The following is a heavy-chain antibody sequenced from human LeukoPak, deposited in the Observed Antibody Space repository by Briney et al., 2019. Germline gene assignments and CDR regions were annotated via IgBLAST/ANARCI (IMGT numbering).Heavy chain of an antibody. CDR3: ARADYGAIDAFDI. J-gene: IGHJ3*02. CDR2: INSDGSST. D-gene: IGHD4-17*01. V-gene: IGHV3-74*01. CDR1: GFTFSSYW. Sequence: PGGSLRLSCAASGFTFSSYWMHWVRQAPGKGLVWVSRINSDGSSTSYADSVNGRFTISRDNAKNTLYLQMNSLRDEDTAVYYCARADYGAIDAFDIWGQGTMVTVSS.